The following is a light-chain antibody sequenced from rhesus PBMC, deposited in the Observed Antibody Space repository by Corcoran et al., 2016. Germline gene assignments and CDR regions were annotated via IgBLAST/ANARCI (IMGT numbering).Light chain of an antibody. CDR1: QAISSY. J-gene: IGKJ2*01. V-gene: IGKV1-25*01. CDR3: QQYNSFPYS. Sequence: DIQMTQSPSSVSASVGDRVTITCRASQAISSYLAWYQQKPRKAPNLLIYYATTLQNGVPSRLSGSGSGTEFTLTISSLQPEDFSTYYCQQYNSFPYSFGQGTKVEIK. CDR2: YAT.